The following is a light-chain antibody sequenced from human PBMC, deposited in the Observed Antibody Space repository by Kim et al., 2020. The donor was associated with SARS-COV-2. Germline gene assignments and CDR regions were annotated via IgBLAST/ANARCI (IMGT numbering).Light chain of an antibody. CDR1: QSVSSSY. J-gene: IGKJ2*01. Sequence: EIVLTQSPATLSLSPGERATLSCGAIQSVSSSYLAWYQQKRGLAPRLLIYDASNRATGIPDRFSGSGSGTDFTLTISRLEPEDFAVYYRQQYGSSPYTFGQGTKLEI. CDR2: DAS. V-gene: IGKV3D-20*01. CDR3: QQYGSSPYT.